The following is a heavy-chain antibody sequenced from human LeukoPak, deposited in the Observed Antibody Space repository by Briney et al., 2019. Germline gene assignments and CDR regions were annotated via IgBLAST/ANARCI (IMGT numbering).Heavy chain of an antibody. J-gene: IGHJ3*02. Sequence: ASVKVSCKASGYTFTSYGISWVRQAPGQGLEWMGWISAYNGNTNYAQKLQGRVTTTTDTSTSTAYMELRSLRSDDTAVYYCARGMENYDYVWGSYRYRLVGAFDIWGQGTMVTVSS. CDR3: ARGMENYDYVWGSYRYRLVGAFDI. V-gene: IGHV1-18*01. CDR2: ISAYNGNT. CDR1: GYTFTSYG. D-gene: IGHD3-16*02.